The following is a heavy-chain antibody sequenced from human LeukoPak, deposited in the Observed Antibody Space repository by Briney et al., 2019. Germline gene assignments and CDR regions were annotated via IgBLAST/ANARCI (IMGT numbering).Heavy chain of an antibody. CDR1: GFTVSSNY. CDR3: ARDRPPIVVVAGRPSVDAFDI. J-gene: IGHJ3*02. V-gene: IGHV3-66*01. D-gene: IGHD2-21*01. Sequence: GGSLRLSCAASGFTVSSNYMSWVRQAPGKGLEWVSVIYSGGSTYYADSVKGRFTISRDNSKNTLYLQMNSLRAEDTAVYYCARDRPPIVVVAGRPSVDAFDIWGQRTMVTVSS. CDR2: IYSGGST.